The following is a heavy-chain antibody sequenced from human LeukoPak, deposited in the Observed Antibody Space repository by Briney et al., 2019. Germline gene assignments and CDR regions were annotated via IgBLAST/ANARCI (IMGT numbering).Heavy chain of an antibody. J-gene: IGHJ4*02. CDR3: ARICSGGSCSSFDY. CDR2: INPNSGGT. D-gene: IGHD2-15*01. Sequence: ASVKVSCKASGYIFTGYYMHWVRQAPGQGLEWMGRINPNSGGTNYAQKFQGRVTMTRDTSISTAYMELSRLRSDDTAVYYCARICSGGSCSSFDYWGQGTLVTVSS. CDR1: GYIFTGYY. V-gene: IGHV1-2*06.